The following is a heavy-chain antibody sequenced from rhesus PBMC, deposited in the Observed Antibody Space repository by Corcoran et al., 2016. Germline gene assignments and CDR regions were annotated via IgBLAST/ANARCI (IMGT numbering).Heavy chain of an antibody. J-gene: IGHJ4*01. Sequence: EVQLVETGGGLVQPGGSLKLSCAASGLPFSSYGMSWVRQAPGKGLEWFSAINSGGGSTYSADAVKCRFTISRDNYKNTLSLQMNSLRAEYTAVYYCAKDHSYGNYGGYFDYWGQGVLVTVSS. CDR3: AKDHSYGNYGGYFDY. CDR2: INSGGGST. CDR1: GLPFSSYG. V-gene: IGHV3S5*01. D-gene: IGHD4-35*01.